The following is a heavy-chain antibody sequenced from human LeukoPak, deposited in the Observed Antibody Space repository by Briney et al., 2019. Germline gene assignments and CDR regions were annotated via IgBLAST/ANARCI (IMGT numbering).Heavy chain of an antibody. CDR3: VRAGVSNPGIAVAGTDYYYYYMDV. J-gene: IGHJ6*03. Sequence: ASVKVSCKASGYTFTSYGISWVRQAPGQGLEWMGWISAYNGNTNYAQKLQGRVTMTTDTSTSTAYMELRSLRSDDTAVYYCVRAGVSNPGIAVAGTDYYYYYMDVWGKGTTVTVSS. D-gene: IGHD6-19*01. V-gene: IGHV1-18*01. CDR2: ISAYNGNT. CDR1: GYTFTSYG.